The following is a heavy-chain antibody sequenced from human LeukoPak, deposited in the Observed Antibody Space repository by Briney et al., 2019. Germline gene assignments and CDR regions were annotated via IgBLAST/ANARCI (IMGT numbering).Heavy chain of an antibody. CDR3: ARGMDIITTISAMDV. CDR1: GFTVSSNY. J-gene: IGHJ6*02. D-gene: IGHD5-12*01. CDR2: IYSGGST. V-gene: IGHV3-66*01. Sequence: GGSLRLSCAASGFTVSSNYMSWVRQAPGKGLEWVSVIYSGGSTYYADSVKGRFTISRDNSKNTLSLQMNSLSGEDTAIYYCARGMDIITTISAMDVWGQGTTVTVSS.